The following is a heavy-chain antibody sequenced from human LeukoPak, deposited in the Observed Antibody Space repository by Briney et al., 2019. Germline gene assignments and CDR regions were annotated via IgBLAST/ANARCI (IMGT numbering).Heavy chain of an antibody. CDR2: IYHSGST. D-gene: IGHD3-3*01. CDR1: GGSISTYY. J-gene: IGHJ4*02. CDR3: ARVIVEIFGVVTGFDY. Sequence: SETLSLTCTVSGGSISTYYWSWIRQPPGKGLEWIGEIYHSGSTNYNPSLKSRVTISVDKSKNQFSLKLSSVTAADTAVYYCARVIVEIFGVVTGFDYWGQGTLVTVSS. V-gene: IGHV4-59*12.